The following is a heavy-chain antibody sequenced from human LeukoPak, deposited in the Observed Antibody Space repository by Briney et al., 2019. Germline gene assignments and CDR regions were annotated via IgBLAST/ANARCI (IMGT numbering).Heavy chain of an antibody. CDR2: INTDGSKT. CDR1: GFTFSNYW. D-gene: IGHD3-9*01. V-gene: IGHV3-74*01. J-gene: IGHJ4*02. CDR3: ATPGGPDYYDILTD. Sequence: PGGSLRLPCAASGFTFSNYWMNWVRQAPGKGLVWVSNINTDGSKTTYADSVKGRFTISRDSAKSTLYLQMTSQRAENTAVYYCATPGGPDYYDILTDWGQGTLVTVSS.